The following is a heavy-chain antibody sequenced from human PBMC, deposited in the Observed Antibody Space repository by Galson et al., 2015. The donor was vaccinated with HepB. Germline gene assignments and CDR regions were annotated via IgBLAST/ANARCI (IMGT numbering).Heavy chain of an antibody. CDR1: GFTFDDYA. CDR3: AKDMRPGFRDLRVDY. CDR2: ISWNSRSL. Sequence: SLRLSCAASGFTFDDYAMHWVRQAPGKGLEWVSGISWNSRSLGYVGSVKGRFTISRDNAKNSLFLQMNSLRDEDTALYYCAKDMRPGFRDLRVDYWGQGTLVTVSS. J-gene: IGHJ4*02. V-gene: IGHV3-9*01. D-gene: IGHD3-10*01.